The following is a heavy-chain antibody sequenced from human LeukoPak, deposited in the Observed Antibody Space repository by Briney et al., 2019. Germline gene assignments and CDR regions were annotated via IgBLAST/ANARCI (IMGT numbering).Heavy chain of an antibody. V-gene: IGHV4-30-4*01. CDR1: GGSITSGDHY. Sequence: PSETLSLTCTVSGGSITSGDHYWSWLRQPPGKGLEWIGYIYYSGSTYFNPSLKSRVTISVDTSKNQFSLRLSSVTAADTAVYYCARLVYYDSSGYYYYFDSWGQGTLVTASS. CDR3: ARLVYYDSSGYYYYFDS. D-gene: IGHD3-22*01. CDR2: IYYSGST. J-gene: IGHJ4*02.